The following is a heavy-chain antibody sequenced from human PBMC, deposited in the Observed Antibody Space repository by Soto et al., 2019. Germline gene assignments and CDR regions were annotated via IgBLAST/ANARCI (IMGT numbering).Heavy chain of an antibody. V-gene: IGHV4-59*01. CDR2: TYYSGST. CDR3: ARVRGTAGKRYFDY. D-gene: IGHD6-13*01. CDR1: GGSMIAYY. J-gene: IGHJ4*02. Sequence: PSETLSLTCTVSGGSMIAYYWNWMRQPPGKGLQWIGYTYYSGSTTYNPSLKSRVTISVDSSKNQFSLKLDSVTPADTAVYYCARVRGTAGKRYFDYWGPGTLVNVS.